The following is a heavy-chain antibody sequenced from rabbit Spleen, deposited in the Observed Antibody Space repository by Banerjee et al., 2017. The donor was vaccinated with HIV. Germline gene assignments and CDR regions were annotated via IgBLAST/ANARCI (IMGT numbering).Heavy chain of an antibody. CDR1: GFDFSSYG. J-gene: IGHJ4*01. Sequence: QEQLKETGGGLVQPGGSLTLSCKASGFDFSSYGVSWVRQAPGKGLEWIGYIDPIFHITTYANWVSGRFSISSHNAQNTLYLQLNSLTAADTATYFCARDGAGGSYFALWGPGTLVTVS. CDR3: ARDGAGGSYFAL. CDR2: IDPIFHIT. V-gene: IGHV1S47*01. D-gene: IGHD8-1*01.